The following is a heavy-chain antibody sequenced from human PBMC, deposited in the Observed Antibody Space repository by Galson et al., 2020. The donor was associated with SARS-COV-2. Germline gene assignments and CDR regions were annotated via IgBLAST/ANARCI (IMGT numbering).Heavy chain of an antibody. V-gene: IGHV4-59*08. J-gene: IGHJ4*02. CDR1: GGSIRNYF. Sequence: SETLSLTCTVSGGSIRNYFWTWIRQPPGKGLEWIGYMHKSGSSNYSPYLKSRVTISVDTSKNEFSLNLSSVTAADTAVYYCARRSYSGSYNTDYFDYWGQGAVVAVSS. CDR2: MHKSGSS. D-gene: IGHD1-26*01. CDR3: ARRSYSGSYNTDYFDY.